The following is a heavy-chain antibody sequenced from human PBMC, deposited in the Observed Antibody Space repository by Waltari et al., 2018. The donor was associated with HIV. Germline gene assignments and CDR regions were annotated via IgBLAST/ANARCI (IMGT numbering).Heavy chain of an antibody. CDR1: RFNFSNYS. V-gene: IGHV3-74*01. Sequence: EVELVESGGGLVQPGGSLRLACAAPRFNFSNYSTYWLRQVPGKGLVWVSRVNGDASSTDYADSVRGRFTISRDNAKNTVFRQMDSLRAEDTAVYYCTRAVFWSTFFSDNFFDYWGQGTPLTVSS. D-gene: IGHD3-3*01. CDR2: VNGDASST. CDR3: TRAVFWSTFFSDNFFDY. J-gene: IGHJ4*02.